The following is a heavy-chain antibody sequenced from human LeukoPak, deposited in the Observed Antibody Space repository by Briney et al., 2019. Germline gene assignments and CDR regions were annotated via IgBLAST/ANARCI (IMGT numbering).Heavy chain of an antibody. Sequence: ASVTVSCKASGYTFTSYGISWVRQAPGQGLEWMGWISAYNGNTNYAQKLQGRVTMTTDTSTSTAYMELSSLRSEDTAVYFCARTAYDILTGEIHNWFDPWGQGTLVTVSS. J-gene: IGHJ5*02. CDR3: ARTAYDILTGEIHNWFDP. V-gene: IGHV1-18*01. D-gene: IGHD3-9*01. CDR2: ISAYNGNT. CDR1: GYTFTSYG.